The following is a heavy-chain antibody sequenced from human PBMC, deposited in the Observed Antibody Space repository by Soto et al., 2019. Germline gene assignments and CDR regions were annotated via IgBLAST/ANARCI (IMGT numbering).Heavy chain of an antibody. V-gene: IGHV4-59*01. CDR2: IYYSGST. CDR1: GGSISSYY. J-gene: IGHJ6*02. D-gene: IGHD6-13*01. CDR3: ARVLWRSSWYTPYYYCGMDV. Sequence: PSETLSLTCTVSGGSISSYYLSWIRQPPGKGLEWIGYIYYSGSTNYNPSLKSRVTISVDTPKNQFSLKLSSVTAADTAVYYCARVLWRSSWYTPYYYCGMDVWGQGTTVKVSS.